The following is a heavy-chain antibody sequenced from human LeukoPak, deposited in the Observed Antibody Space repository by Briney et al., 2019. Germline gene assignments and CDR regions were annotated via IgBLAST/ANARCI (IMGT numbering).Heavy chain of an antibody. CDR1: GYTFTGYY. D-gene: IGHD3-22*01. CDR2: INPNSGGT. V-gene: IGHV1-2*02. J-gene: IGHJ4*02. Sequence: ASVKVSCKASGYTFTGYYMHWVRQAPGQGLEWMGWINPNSGGTNYAQKFQGRVTMTRDTSISTAYMELSRLRSDDTAVYYCARGAGSSGYYIHDYWGQGTLVTVCS. CDR3: ARGAGSSGYYIHDY.